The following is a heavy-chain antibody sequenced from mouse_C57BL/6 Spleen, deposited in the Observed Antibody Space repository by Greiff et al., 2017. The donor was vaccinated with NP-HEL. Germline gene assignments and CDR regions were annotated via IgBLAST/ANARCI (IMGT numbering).Heavy chain of an antibody. J-gene: IGHJ1*03. V-gene: IGHV5-16*01. CDR3: ASRYDGYYGGYFDV. D-gene: IGHD2-3*01. CDR1: GFTFSDYY. Sequence: EVKLVESEGGLVQPGSSMKLSCTASGFTFSDYYMAWVRQVPEKGLEWVANINYDGSSTYYLDSLKSRFIISSDNAKNILYLQMSSLKSEGIATYYGASRYDGYYGGYFDVWGTGTTVTVSS. CDR2: INYDGSST.